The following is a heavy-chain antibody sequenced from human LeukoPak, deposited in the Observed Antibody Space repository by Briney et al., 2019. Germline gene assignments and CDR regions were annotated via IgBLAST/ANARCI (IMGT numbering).Heavy chain of an antibody. CDR1: GFTFSSYA. J-gene: IGHJ5*02. CDR2: ISYDGSNK. Sequence: PGRSLRLSCATSGFTFSSYAMHWVRQAPGKGLEWVAVISYDGSNKYYADSMKGRFTISRDNSKNTLYLQMNSLRAEDTAVYYCAREHGNSGYDTNWFDPWGQGTLVTVSS. D-gene: IGHD5-12*01. CDR3: AREHGNSGYDTNWFDP. V-gene: IGHV3-30-3*01.